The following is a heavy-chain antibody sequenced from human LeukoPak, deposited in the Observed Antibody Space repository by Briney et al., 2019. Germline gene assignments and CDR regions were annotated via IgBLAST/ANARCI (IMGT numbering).Heavy chain of an antibody. J-gene: IGHJ6*02. CDR1: GFTFSSYA. Sequence: GGSLRLSCAASGFTFSSYAISWVRQAPGKGLEWVSAISGSGGSTYYADSVKGRFTISRDNPKNTLYLQMNSLRAEDTAVYYCAKLGGSSYYYGMDVWGQGTTVTVSS. CDR3: AKLGGSSYYYGMDV. D-gene: IGHD2-15*01. CDR2: ISGSGGST. V-gene: IGHV3-23*01.